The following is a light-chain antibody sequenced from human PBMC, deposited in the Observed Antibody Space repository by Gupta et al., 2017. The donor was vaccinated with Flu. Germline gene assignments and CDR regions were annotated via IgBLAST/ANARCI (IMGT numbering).Light chain of an antibody. V-gene: IGKV2-30*01. CDR1: QRLVYSDGNTY. CDR2: KVS. J-gene: IGKJ2*01. Sequence: EVVMPQSLLSLPVTIGQTASICCSSSQRLVYSDGNTYLNWFQQRPGQSPRRLIYKVSDRDSGVPHRFSGSGSGTDFTLKISRVEAEDIGVYYCMQDTHWPYTFGQGTKLEIE. CDR3: MQDTHWPYT.